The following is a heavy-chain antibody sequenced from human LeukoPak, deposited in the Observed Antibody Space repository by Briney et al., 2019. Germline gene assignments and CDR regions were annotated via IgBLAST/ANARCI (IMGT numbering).Heavy chain of an antibody. Sequence: SQTLSLTCAISGDSVSSNSAAWNWIRQSPARGLEWLGRTYYRTKWYNDYAVSVQSRITINADTSKNQFSLKLSSVTAADTAVYYCARRFIGEPGLLWFGATFDYWGQGTLVTVSS. D-gene: IGHD3-10*01. CDR1: GDSVSSNSAA. J-gene: IGHJ4*02. V-gene: IGHV6-1*01. CDR2: TYYRTKWYN. CDR3: ARRFIGEPGLLWFGATFDY.